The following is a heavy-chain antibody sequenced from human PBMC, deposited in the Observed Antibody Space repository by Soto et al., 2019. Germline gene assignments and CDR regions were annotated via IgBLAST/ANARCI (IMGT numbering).Heavy chain of an antibody. CDR2: MNPSGRNT. Sequence: QVQLVQSGAEVKKPGASVQVSCKASGLAFPIDDIIWVRQTIGQGIDFMGWMNPSGRNTGYTQKFQARATFTWNTPTNTAYMDLSGLRSEDTAVYYCARYRTKVPVAFDVWGQGTMVTVSS. CDR1: GLAFPIDD. J-gene: IGHJ3*01. V-gene: IGHV1-8*01. D-gene: IGHD3-16*02. CDR3: ARYRTKVPVAFDV.